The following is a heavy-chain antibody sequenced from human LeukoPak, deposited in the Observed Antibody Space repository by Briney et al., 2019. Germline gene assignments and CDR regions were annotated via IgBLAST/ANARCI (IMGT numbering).Heavy chain of an antibody. V-gene: IGHV3-66*02. CDR3: ATGWEYCSSTNCPIDP. D-gene: IGHD2-2*01. Sequence: PGGSLRLSCAASGFTVSSNYMSWVRQAPGKGLEWVSVIYSGGSTYYADSVKGRFTISRDNSKNTLYLQMNSLRAEDTAVYYCATGWEYCSSTNCPIDPWGQGTLVTVSS. J-gene: IGHJ5*02. CDR2: IYSGGST. CDR1: GFTVSSNY.